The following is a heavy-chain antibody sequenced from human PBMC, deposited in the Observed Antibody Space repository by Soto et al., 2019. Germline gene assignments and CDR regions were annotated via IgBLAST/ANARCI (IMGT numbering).Heavy chain of an antibody. CDR1: GFTFSNYG. Sequence: QVKVVESGGGVVQPGRSLRLSCAASGFTFSNYGMHWVRQAPGKGLEWLAAIWYDGVNEHYADSVKGRFSTSRDNSKNTVYLQMNSLRAEDTAVYYCARDQAERVAAPIDNNGLSNWFDSSGQGTLVTVSS. CDR3: ARDQAERVAAPIDNNGLSNWFDS. J-gene: IGHJ5*01. V-gene: IGHV3-33*01. D-gene: IGHD6-19*01. CDR2: IWYDGVNE.